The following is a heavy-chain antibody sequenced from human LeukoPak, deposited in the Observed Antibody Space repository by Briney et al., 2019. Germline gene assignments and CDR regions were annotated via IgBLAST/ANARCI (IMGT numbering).Heavy chain of an antibody. Sequence: PGGSLRLSCTVSGFTFSDFYMSWVRQAPGKGLEWVSAISGSGGSTYYADSVKGRFTISRDNSKNTLYLQMNSLRAEDTAVYYCAKFNAIYSSSWYCDYWGQGTLVTVSS. V-gene: IGHV3-23*01. CDR3: AKFNAIYSSSWYCDY. D-gene: IGHD6-13*01. CDR2: ISGSGGST. J-gene: IGHJ4*02. CDR1: GFTFSDFY.